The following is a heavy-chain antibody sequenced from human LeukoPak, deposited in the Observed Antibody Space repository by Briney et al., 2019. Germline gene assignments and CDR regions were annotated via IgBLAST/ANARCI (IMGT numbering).Heavy chain of an antibody. CDR2: IIPIFGTA. CDR1: GYTFTGYY. D-gene: IGHD2-2*01. J-gene: IGHJ4*02. V-gene: IGHV1-69*13. Sequence: SVKVSCKASGYTFTGYYMHWVRQAPGQGLEWMGGIIPIFGTANYAQKFQGRVTITADESTSTAYMELSSLRSEHTAVYYCASGPADIVVVPAAMGYWGQGTLVTVSS. CDR3: ASGPADIVVVPAAMGY.